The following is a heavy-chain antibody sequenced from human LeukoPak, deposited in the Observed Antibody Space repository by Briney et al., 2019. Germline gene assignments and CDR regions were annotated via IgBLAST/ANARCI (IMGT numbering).Heavy chain of an antibody. CDR2: FIPVLGTA. J-gene: IGHJ6*04. D-gene: IGHD3-3*01. CDR3: AGIAVFGVVLHQEPV. V-gene: IGHV1-69*10. Sequence: ASVKVSCKASGGIFSDYALNWVRQAPGQGLEWMGVFIPVLGTANSTQNFQDRVSITADISTHTVYMELSSLKSEDTAVYFCAGIAVFGVVLHQEPVWGKGTTVTVSS. CDR1: GGIFSDYA.